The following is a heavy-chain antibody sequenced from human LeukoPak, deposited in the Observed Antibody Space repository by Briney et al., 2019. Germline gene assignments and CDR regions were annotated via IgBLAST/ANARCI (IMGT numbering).Heavy chain of an antibody. J-gene: IGHJ4*02. CDR3: ARERRDGYIDY. CDR2: INAANGNT. V-gene: IGHV1-3*01. Sequence: ASVKVSCKASGGTFSKYAMHWVRQAPGQRLEWMGWINAANGNTKYSQKFQDRVTITRDTSASTVYMELSRLRSEDTAVYYCARERRDGYIDYWGQGTLVTVSS. CDR1: GGTFSKYA. D-gene: IGHD5-24*01.